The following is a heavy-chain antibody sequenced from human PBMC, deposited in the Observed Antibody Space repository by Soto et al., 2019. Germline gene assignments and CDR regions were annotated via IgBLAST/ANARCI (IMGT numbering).Heavy chain of an antibody. J-gene: IGHJ6*02. V-gene: IGHV3-9*01. CDR3: AKDIAHCSSTSCYLGYYYGMDV. D-gene: IGHD2-2*01. CDR1: GFTFDDYA. Sequence: GGSLRLSCAASGFTFDDYAMHWVRQAPGKGLEWVSGISWNSGSIGYADSVKGRFTISRDNAKNSLYLQMNSLRAEDTALYHCAKDIAHCSSTSCYLGYYYGMDVWGQGTTVTVSS. CDR2: ISWNSGSI.